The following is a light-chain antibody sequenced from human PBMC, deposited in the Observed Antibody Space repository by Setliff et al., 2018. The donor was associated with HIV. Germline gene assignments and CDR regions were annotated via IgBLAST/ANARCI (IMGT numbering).Light chain of an antibody. CDR2: DVT. V-gene: IGLV2-23*02. CDR3: CSYAGGDTWI. Sequence: QSALTQPASVSGSPGQSITISCTGSSSDIGDYESVSWYQQHPGEVPKLMIYDVTKRPSGVSNRFSASKSGNTASLTISGLQAEDGAHYYCCSYAGGDTWIFGGGTKGTVL. J-gene: IGLJ2*01. CDR1: SSDIGDYES.